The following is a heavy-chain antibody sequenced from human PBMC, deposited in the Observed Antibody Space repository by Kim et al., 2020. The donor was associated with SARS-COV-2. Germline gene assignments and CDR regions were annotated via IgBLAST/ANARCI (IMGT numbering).Heavy chain of an antibody. D-gene: IGHD6-19*01. Sequence: GGSLRLSCAASGFTFNSYARSWVRQAPGKGLEWVSGIRQSGGNTEYADSVKGRFSISRDNSKNTQYLQMNRLRAEDTAVYYCAKVTSGSSDWFEYFQRWGRGTLVTESS. CDR1: GFTFNSYA. J-gene: IGHJ1*01. V-gene: IGHV3-23*01. CDR2: IRQSGGNT. CDR3: AKVTSGSSDWFEYFQR.